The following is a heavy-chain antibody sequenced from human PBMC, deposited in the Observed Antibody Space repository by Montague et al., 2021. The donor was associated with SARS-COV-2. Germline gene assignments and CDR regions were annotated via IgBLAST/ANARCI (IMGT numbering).Heavy chain of an antibody. CDR1: GGSITTYY. D-gene: IGHD4/OR15-4a*01. CDR2: LSTSGST. J-gene: IGHJ5*01. V-gene: IGHV4-4*07. Sequence: SETLSLTCSVSGGSITTYYWSWVRQPAGKGLEWIGRLSTSGSTNYNPSLKSRVTTSLDTSKNQVSLKLSSVTAADTAVYYCARDASSANSPANNWFDSWGQGTLVTVSS. CDR3: ARDASSANSPANNWFDS.